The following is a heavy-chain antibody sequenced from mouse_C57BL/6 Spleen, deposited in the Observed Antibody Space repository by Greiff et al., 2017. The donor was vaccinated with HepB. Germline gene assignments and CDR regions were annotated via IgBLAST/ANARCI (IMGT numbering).Heavy chain of an antibody. CDR3: TPIPTVVDWFAY. CDR2: IDPENGDT. J-gene: IGHJ3*01. D-gene: IGHD1-1*01. CDR1: GFNIKDDY. Sequence: VHVKQSGAELVRPGASVKLSCTASGFNIKDDYMHWVKQRPEQGLEWIGWIDPENGDTEYASKFQGKATITADTSSNTAYLQLSSLTSEDTAVYYCTPIPTVVDWFAYWGQGTLVTVSA. V-gene: IGHV14-4*01.